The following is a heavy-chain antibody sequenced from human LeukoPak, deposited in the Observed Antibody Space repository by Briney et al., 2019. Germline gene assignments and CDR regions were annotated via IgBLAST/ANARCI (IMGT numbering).Heavy chain of an antibody. V-gene: IGHV3-23*01. J-gene: IGHJ4*02. CDR2: TNSGGTST. Sequence: GGSLRLSCATSGFPFSDFSMTWVRQAPGKGLEWISTTNSGGTSTYYAESVKSRFTISRDNSKNALYLQMSSLRVEDTAIYYCAKQSYARSLGEGGPGTLVTVSS. CDR3: AKQSYARSLGE. CDR1: GFPFSDFS. D-gene: IGHD2-8*01.